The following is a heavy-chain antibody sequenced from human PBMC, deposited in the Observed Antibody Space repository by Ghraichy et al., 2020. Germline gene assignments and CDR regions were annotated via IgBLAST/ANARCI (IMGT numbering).Heavy chain of an antibody. D-gene: IGHD4-17*01. J-gene: IGHJ4*02. CDR2: IYYTGST. V-gene: IGHV4-59*01. Sequence: SETLSLTCTVSGGSISSYYWGWIRQPPGKGLEWIGYIYYTGSTNYNPSLKSRVTISLDTSKNQFSLKLNSVTPADTAVYYCARDLGYGDYRAPMVLNYWGQGTLVTVSS. CDR3: ARDLGYGDYRAPMVLNY. CDR1: GGSISSYY.